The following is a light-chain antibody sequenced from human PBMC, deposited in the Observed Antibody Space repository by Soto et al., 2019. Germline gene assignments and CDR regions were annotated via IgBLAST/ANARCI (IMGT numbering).Light chain of an antibody. CDR3: MQALQTPPT. CDR1: QSLLHSNGYKY. V-gene: IGKV2-28*01. CDR2: LGS. J-gene: IGKJ2*01. Sequence: DIVMTQSPLSLPVTPGEPASISCRSSQSLLHSNGYKYLDWYLQKPGQSPQLLIYLGSHRASGVPDRFSGSGSGTDFTLKISRVEAEDVWVYYCMQALQTPPTFGQGTKLDIK.